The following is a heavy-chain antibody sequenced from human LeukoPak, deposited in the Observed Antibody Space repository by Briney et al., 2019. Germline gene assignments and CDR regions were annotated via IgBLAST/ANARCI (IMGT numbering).Heavy chain of an antibody. CDR1: GGSISSSGYY. Sequence: SETLSLTCTVSGGSISSSGYYWGWIRQPPGKGLEWIGFIYYSGTTQYNPSLKSRVTISVDTSKNHFSLKLSSVTAADTAVYFCARHSTSGWNWFDPWGQGTLVTASS. CDR2: IYYSGTT. V-gene: IGHV4-39*01. J-gene: IGHJ5*02. CDR3: ARHSTSGWNWFDP. D-gene: IGHD6-19*01.